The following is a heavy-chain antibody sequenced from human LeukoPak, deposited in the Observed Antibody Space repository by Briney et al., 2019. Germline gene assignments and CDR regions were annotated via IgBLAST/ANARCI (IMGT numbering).Heavy chain of an antibody. CDR1: SGSISTSNYY. V-gene: IGHV4-39*07. D-gene: IGHD1-26*01. Sequence: SETLSLTCTVSSGSISTSNYYWGWVRQPPGKALEWIGNIFYSGSTYYSPSLKSRVTISLDTSRNQFSLKLNSVTAADTAVYYCARGSGSYSWNYWGQGTLVTVSS. J-gene: IGHJ4*02. CDR2: IFYSGST. CDR3: ARGSGSYSWNY.